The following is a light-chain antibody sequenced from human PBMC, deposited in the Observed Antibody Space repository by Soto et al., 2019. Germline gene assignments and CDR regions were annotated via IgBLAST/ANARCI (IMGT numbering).Light chain of an antibody. V-gene: IGKV3-15*01. J-gene: IGKJ1*01. CDR2: GAS. CDR1: QSISNW. CDR3: QQYNNWPPWT. Sequence: MTRSPFTLSASVAALVTITCRASQSISNWLAWYQQKPGQAPRLLIYGASTRATGIPARFSGSGSGTEFTLTISSLQSEDFAVYYCQQYNNWPPWTFGQGTKVDIK.